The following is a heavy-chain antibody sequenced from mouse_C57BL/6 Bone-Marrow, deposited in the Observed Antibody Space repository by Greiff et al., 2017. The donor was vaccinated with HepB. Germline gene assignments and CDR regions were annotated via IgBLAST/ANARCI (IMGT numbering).Heavy chain of an antibody. Sequence: EVQLQQSGPELVKPGASVKISCKASGYSFTDYNMNWVKQSNGKSLEWIGVINPNYGTTSYNQKFKGKATLTVDQSSSTAYMQLNSLTSEDSSVYYCARRQWLRRRFYAMDYWGQGTSVTVSS. V-gene: IGHV1-39*01. J-gene: IGHJ4*01. CDR2: INPNYGTT. D-gene: IGHD2-2*01. CDR3: ARRQWLRRRFYAMDY. CDR1: GYSFTDYN.